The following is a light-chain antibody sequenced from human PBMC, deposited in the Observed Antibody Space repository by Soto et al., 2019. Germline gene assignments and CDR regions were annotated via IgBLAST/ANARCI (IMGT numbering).Light chain of an antibody. CDR3: QQSYSTPPWT. V-gene: IGKV1-39*01. J-gene: IGKJ1*01. Sequence: DIQMTQSPSPLSASVGDRVTVTCRASQSISRYLNWYQQKPGKAPKLLIYAASSLQSGVPPRFSGSGSGTDFTLTISSLQPEDFATYYCQQSYSTPPWTFGQGTKVDIK. CDR1: QSISRY. CDR2: AAS.